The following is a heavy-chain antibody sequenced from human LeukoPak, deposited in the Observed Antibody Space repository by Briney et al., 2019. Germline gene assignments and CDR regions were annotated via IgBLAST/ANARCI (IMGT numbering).Heavy chain of an antibody. CDR3: ARVQRGYTYGNVDY. D-gene: IGHD5-18*01. V-gene: IGHV1-2*02. CDR1: GYTFTGYY. J-gene: IGHJ4*02. Sequence: ASVKVSCKASGYTFTGYYMHWVRQAPGQGLEWMGWINPNSGGTNYAQKFQGRDTMTRDTSISTAYMELSRLRSDDTAVYYCARVQRGYTYGNVDYWGQGTLVTVSS. CDR2: INPNSGGT.